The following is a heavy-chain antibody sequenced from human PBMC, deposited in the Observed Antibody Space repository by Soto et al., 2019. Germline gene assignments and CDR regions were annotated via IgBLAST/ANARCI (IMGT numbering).Heavy chain of an antibody. CDR1: GFTFSSYA. CDR2: ISGSGGST. V-gene: IGHV3-23*01. J-gene: IGHJ6*02. CDR3: ANDLGRRDGYSTSYYYYGMDV. Sequence: PGGSLRLSCAASGFTFSSYAMSWVRQAPGKGLEWVSAISGSGGSTYYADSVKDRFTISRDNSKNTLYLQMNSLRAEDTAVYYCANDLGRRDGYSTSYYYYGMDVWGQGTTVTVSS. D-gene: IGHD5-18*01.